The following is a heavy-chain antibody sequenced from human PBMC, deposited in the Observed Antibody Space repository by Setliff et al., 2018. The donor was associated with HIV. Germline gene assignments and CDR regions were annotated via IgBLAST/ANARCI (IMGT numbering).Heavy chain of an antibody. CDR1: GYTFTSSG. D-gene: IGHD3-10*01. J-gene: IGHJ6*03. CDR3: AREGLWFGDRGYYMDV. V-gene: IGHV1-18*01. CDR2: IGTYNGDT. Sequence: GASVKVSCKASGYTFTSSGITWVRQAPGQGLEWMGWIGTYNGDTNYAQKFQGTVTMTTDTSTSTAYMELRSLISDDTAVYYCAREGLWFGDRGYYMDVWGTGTAVTVSS.